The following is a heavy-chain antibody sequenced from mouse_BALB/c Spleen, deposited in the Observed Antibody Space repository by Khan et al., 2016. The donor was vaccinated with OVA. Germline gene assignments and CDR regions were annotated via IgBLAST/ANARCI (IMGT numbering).Heavy chain of an antibody. CDR1: GFTFSDYY. J-gene: IGHJ4*01. CDR2: ISNGGGNT. Sequence: EVELVESGGGLVQPGGSLKLSCATSGFTFSDYYMYWFRQTPEKRLEWVAYISNGGGNTYYTDTVKGRFTISRDNAKNTLYLPMSRLRSEDTALYYCARHGYGNGDAMDYWGQGTSVTVSS. D-gene: IGHD2-10*02. CDR3: ARHGYGNGDAMDY. V-gene: IGHV5-12*02.